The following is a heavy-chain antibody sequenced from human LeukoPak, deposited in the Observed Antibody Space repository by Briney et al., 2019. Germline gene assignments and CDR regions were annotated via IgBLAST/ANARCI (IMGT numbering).Heavy chain of an antibody. CDR2: IKEDGSQK. J-gene: IGHJ5*02. CDR3: ARDVAYNRFDP. Sequence: GGSLRLSCADSGFTFGRNWMTWIRQAPGKGLGWVANIKEDGSQKNYVDSVKGRFTISRDNTKNSLYLQMSNLRPDDTAVYYCARDVAYNRFDPWGQGTLVTVSS. V-gene: IGHV3-7*01. D-gene: IGHD2-21*01. CDR1: GFTFGRNW.